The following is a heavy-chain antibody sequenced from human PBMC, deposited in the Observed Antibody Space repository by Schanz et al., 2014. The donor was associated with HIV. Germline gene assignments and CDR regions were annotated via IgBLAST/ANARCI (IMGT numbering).Heavy chain of an antibody. CDR3: TKEVPPDV. V-gene: IGHV3-53*01. Sequence: VQLVESGGGVVQPGRSLRLSCAASGFTVSSSHMSWVRQAPGKGLEWVSIIHSGGSTYHADSVKGRFTISRDNSKNTLYLQMNSLRAEDTAVYYCTKEVPPDVWGQGTTVTVSS. D-gene: IGHD1-1*01. CDR2: IHSGGST. CDR1: GFTVSSSH. J-gene: IGHJ6*02.